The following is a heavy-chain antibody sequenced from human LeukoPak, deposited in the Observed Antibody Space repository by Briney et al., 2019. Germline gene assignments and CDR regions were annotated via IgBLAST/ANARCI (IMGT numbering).Heavy chain of an antibody. J-gene: IGHJ4*02. D-gene: IGHD2-2*01. Sequence: PSETLSLTCTVSGGSISSYYWSWIRQPPGKGLEWIGYIYYSGSTNYNPSLKSRVTISVDTSKNQFSLKLSSVTAADTAVYYCASGSLGGYCSSTSCLDYWGQGTLVTVSS. V-gene: IGHV4-59*01. CDR1: GGSISSYY. CDR3: ASGSLGGYCSSTSCLDY. CDR2: IYYSGST.